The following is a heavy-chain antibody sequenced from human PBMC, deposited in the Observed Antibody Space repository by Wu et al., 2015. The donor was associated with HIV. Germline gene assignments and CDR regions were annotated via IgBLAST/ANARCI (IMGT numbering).Heavy chain of an antibody. V-gene: IGHV1-69*15. CDR2: IIPIFGTA. J-gene: IGHJ6*02. Sequence: QVQLVQSGPEVKKPGSSVKVSCKASGGTFSSHAMTWVRQAPGQGLEWMGRIIPIFGTANYAQKFQGRVTITADESTSTAYMELSSLRSEDTAVYYCARDQYPGYYYYGMDVWGQGTTVTVSS. D-gene: IGHD4-11*01. CDR1: GGTFSSHA. CDR3: ARDQYPGYYYYGMDV.